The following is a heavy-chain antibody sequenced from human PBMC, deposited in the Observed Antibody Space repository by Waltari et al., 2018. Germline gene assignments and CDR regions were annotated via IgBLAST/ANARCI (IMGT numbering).Heavy chain of an antibody. Sequence: EVQLLESGGGLVQPGGSLRLSCAASGFTFSSYAMSWVRQAPGKGLEWVSAISGGGGSTYYADSVKGRFTISRDNSKNTLYLQMNSLRAEDTAVYYCAKDSLGLVTAILDYWGQGTLVTVSS. J-gene: IGHJ4*02. CDR1: GFTFSSYA. V-gene: IGHV3-23*01. CDR2: ISGGGGST. D-gene: IGHD2-21*02. CDR3: AKDSLGLVTAILDY.